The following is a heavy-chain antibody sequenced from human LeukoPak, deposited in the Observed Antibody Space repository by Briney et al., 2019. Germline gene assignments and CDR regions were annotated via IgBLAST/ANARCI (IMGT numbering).Heavy chain of an antibody. D-gene: IGHD1-14*01. J-gene: IGHJ6*03. CDR1: GFTFSDYY. CDR2: ISSSGSTI. CDR3: ARDPGFNYYYYYMDV. V-gene: IGHV3-11*04. Sequence: GGSLRLSCAASGFTFSDYYMSWIRQAPGKGLEWVSYISSSGSTIYYADSVKGRFTISRDNAKNTLYLQMNSLRAEDTAVYYCARDPGFNYYYYYMDVWGKGTTVTVSS.